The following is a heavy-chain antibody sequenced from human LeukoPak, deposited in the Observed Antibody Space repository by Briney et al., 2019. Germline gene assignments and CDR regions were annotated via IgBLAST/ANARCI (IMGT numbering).Heavy chain of an antibody. J-gene: IGHJ4*02. CDR1: GYTFTSYG. Sequence: ASVKVSCKASGYTFTSYGISWVRQAPGQGLEWMGWISAYNGNTNYAQKLQGRVTMTTGTSTSTAYMELRSLRSDDMAVYYCARGYCSGGSCYPYDYWGQGTLVTVSS. D-gene: IGHD2-15*01. V-gene: IGHV1-18*03. CDR3: ARGYCSGGSCYPYDY. CDR2: ISAYNGNT.